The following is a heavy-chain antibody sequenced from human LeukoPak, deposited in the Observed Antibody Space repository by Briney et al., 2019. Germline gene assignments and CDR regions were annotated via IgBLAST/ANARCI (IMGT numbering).Heavy chain of an antibody. Sequence: GESLKISCKGSGYSFTSYWIGWVRQMPGKGLEWMGIIYPGDSDTRYSPSFQGQVTISADKSISTAYLQWSSLKASDTAMYYCARTYCSSTSCPHFFDYWGQGTLVTVSS. J-gene: IGHJ4*02. D-gene: IGHD2-2*01. CDR1: GYSFTSYW. CDR3: ARTYCSSTSCPHFFDY. CDR2: IYPGDSDT. V-gene: IGHV5-51*01.